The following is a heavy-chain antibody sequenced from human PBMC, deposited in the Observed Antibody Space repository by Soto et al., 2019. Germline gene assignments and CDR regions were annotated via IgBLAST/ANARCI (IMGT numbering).Heavy chain of an antibody. CDR2: ISSSSSYI. Sequence: PGGSLRLSCAASGFTFSSYSMNWVRQAPWKGLEWVSSISSSSSYIYYADSVKGRFTISRDNAKNSLYLQMNSLRAEDTAVYYCARDKAPSGGEVCYFDYWGQGTLVTVSS. D-gene: IGHD2-21*01. CDR1: GFTFSSYS. J-gene: IGHJ4*02. V-gene: IGHV3-21*01. CDR3: ARDKAPSGGEVCYFDY.